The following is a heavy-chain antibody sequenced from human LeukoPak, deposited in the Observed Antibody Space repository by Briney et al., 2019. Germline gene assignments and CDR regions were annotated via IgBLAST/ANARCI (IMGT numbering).Heavy chain of an antibody. J-gene: IGHJ5*02. CDR1: GGSFSGYY. CDR3: ARHVANVRWGVNPGWFAG. D-gene: IGHD3-10*02. Sequence: SETLSLTCAVYGGSFSGYYWSWIRQPPGRGLEWIGEINHSGSTNYNPSLKSRVTISVDTSKNQFSLKLSSVTAADTAVYSCARHVANVRWGVNPGWFAGWGQGTLVTASS. V-gene: IGHV4-34*01. CDR2: INHSGST.